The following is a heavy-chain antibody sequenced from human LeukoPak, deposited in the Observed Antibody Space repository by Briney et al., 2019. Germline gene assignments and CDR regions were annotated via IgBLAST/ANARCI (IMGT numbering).Heavy chain of an antibody. J-gene: IGHJ4*02. CDR3: ARVGVDYSGNIIKYYFDY. Sequence: PSETLSLTCTVSGGSISSSYWSWIRQPPGKGLEWIGYIYYSGSTNYNPFLKSRVIISVDTSKNQFSLKMSPVIAADTAVYYCARVGVDYSGNIIKYYFDYWGQGTLVTVSS. CDR1: GGSISSSY. CDR2: IYYSGST. D-gene: IGHD4-23*01. V-gene: IGHV4-59*01.